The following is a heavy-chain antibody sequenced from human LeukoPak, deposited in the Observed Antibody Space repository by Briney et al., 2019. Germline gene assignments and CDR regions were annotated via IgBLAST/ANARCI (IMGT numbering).Heavy chain of an antibody. J-gene: IGHJ2*01. V-gene: IGHV1-18*01. D-gene: IGHD6-19*01. CDR2: ISAYNGNT. CDR1: GYTFTSYG. CDR3: ARALSGWCPVATNYWYFDL. Sequence: VASVKVSCKASGYTFTSYGIRWVRQAPGQGLEGMGWISAYNGNTNYAQKLQGRVTMTTDTSTSTAYMELRSLRSADTAVYYCARALSGWCPVATNYWYFDLWGRGTLVTVSS.